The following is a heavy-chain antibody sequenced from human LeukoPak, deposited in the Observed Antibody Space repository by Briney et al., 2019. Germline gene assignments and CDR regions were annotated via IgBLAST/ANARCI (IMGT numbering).Heavy chain of an antibody. CDR2: INHSGST. J-gene: IGHJ4*02. CDR1: GFTFSIYA. Sequence: GSLRLSCAASGFTFSIYAMSWIRQPPGKGLEWIGEINHSGSTNYNPSLKSRVTISVDTSKNQFSLKLSSVTAADTAVYYCARAWELLPIVDYWGQGTLVTVSS. V-gene: IGHV4-34*01. CDR3: ARAWELLPIVDY. D-gene: IGHD1-26*01.